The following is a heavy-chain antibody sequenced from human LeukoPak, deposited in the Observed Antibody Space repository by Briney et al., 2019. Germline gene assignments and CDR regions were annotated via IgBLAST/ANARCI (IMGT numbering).Heavy chain of an antibody. V-gene: IGHV1-69*01. CDR3: YRDFIGYSSGWYPSDAFDI. Sequence: SVTVSFKASGGRFSSYGISWLRQAPGPGLEWMGVIILIFGRGNYAQKFHVRVTITAAEDKSTASLDLSSKSSEDADAAGCYRDFIGYSSGWYPSDAFDIWGQGTMVTVSS. J-gene: IGHJ3*02. CDR2: IILIFGRG. D-gene: IGHD6-13*01. CDR1: GGRFSSYG.